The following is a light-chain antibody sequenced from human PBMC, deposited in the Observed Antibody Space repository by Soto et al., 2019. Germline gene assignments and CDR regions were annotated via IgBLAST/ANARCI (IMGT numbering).Light chain of an antibody. V-gene: IGKV3-20*01. J-gene: IGKJ2*01. CDR2: GAS. CDR1: QSVSSSS. CDR3: QLHGASPKYT. Sequence: EIVLTQSPGTLSLSPGQRATLSCRASQSVSSSSVAWYQQRPGQAPRLLIYGASRRATGIPDRFSGSGSGTDFTLTISRLEPEDFAVYYCQLHGASPKYTFGQGTKLEIK.